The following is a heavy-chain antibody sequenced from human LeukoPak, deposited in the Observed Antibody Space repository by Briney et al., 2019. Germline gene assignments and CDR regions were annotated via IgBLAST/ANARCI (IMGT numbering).Heavy chain of an antibody. CDR1: GGTISGSY. CDR3: ARGIESYGDYGY. V-gene: IGHV4-59*01. Sequence: PSETLSLTCTVSGGTISGSYWSWIRQPPGKGLEWIAYMYNSGSTNYNPSLKSRVTISIDTSKNQFSLKLSSLTAADTAIYYCARGIESYGDYGYWGQGILVTVSS. D-gene: IGHD4-17*01. J-gene: IGHJ4*02. CDR2: MYNSGST.